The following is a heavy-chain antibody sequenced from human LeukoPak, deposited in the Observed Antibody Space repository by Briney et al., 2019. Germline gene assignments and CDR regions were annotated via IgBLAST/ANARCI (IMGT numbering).Heavy chain of an antibody. D-gene: IGHD6-13*01. CDR1: GFTFSSYS. CDR2: ISSSSSYI. CDR3: ARDVAAADPFDY. V-gene: IGHV3-21*01. J-gene: IGHJ4*02. Sequence: PGGSLRLSCAASGFTFSSYSMNWVRQAPGKGLEWVSSISSSSSYIYYADSVKGRFTISRDNAKNSLYLQMNSLRAEDTAVYYCARDVAAADPFDYWGQGTLVTVSS.